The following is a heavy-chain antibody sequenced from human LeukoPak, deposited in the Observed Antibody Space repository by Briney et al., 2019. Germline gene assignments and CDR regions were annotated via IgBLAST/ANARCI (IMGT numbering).Heavy chain of an antibody. CDR3: ARDYGGNPLLDAFDI. CDR2: ISSNGGST. V-gene: IGHV3-64*01. D-gene: IGHD2-15*01. Sequence: GGSLRLSCAASGFTFSSYAMHWARQAPGKGLEYVSGISSNGGSTYYASSVKGRFTISRDNSKDTLYLQMGSLRAEDMAVYYCARDYGGNPLLDAFDIWGQGTMVTVSS. J-gene: IGHJ3*02. CDR1: GFTFSSYA.